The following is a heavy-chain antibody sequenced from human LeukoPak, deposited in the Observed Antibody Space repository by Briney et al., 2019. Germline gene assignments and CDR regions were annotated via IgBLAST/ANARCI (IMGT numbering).Heavy chain of an antibody. CDR3: ARDLLSTAGYFDY. D-gene: IGHD6-19*01. Sequence: PSETLSLTCTVSGGSISSYYWSWTRQPPGKGLEWIGYIHYSGSTNYNPSLKSRVTVSVDTSKNQFSLKLSSVTAADTAVYYCARDLLSTAGYFDYWGQGTLVTVSS. J-gene: IGHJ4*02. CDR1: GGSISSYY. V-gene: IGHV4-59*01. CDR2: IHYSGST.